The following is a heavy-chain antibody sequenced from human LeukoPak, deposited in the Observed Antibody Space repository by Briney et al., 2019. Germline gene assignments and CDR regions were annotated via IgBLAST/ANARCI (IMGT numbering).Heavy chain of an antibody. D-gene: IGHD2-15*01. J-gene: IGHJ3*02. V-gene: IGHV1-69*06. CDR2: IIPIFGTA. Sequence: SVKVSCKASEGTFSSYAISWVRQAPGQGLEWMGGIIPIFGTANYAQKFQGRVTITADKSTSTAYMELSSLRSEDTAVYYCARGGALGYCSGGSCYSGVEAFDIWGQGTMVTVSS. CDR3: ARGGALGYCSGGSCYSGVEAFDI. CDR1: EGTFSSYA.